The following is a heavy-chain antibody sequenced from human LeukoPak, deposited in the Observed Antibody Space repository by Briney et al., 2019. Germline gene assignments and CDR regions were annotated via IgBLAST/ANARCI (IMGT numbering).Heavy chain of an antibody. Sequence: ASVKVSCKASGYTFTGYYMHWVRQAPGQGLEWMGWINPNSGGTNYAQKFQGRVTMTRDTSISTVYMELSSLRSEDTAVYYCARESITYTGYDYWGQGTLVTVSS. V-gene: IGHV1-2*02. D-gene: IGHD3-10*01. CDR3: ARESITYTGYDY. CDR1: GYTFTGYY. CDR2: INPNSGGT. J-gene: IGHJ4*02.